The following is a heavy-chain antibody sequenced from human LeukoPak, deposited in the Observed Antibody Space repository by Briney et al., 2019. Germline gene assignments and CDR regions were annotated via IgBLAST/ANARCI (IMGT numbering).Heavy chain of an antibody. CDR2: ITSSGAYI. CDR3: AKHNDYGDYILGYYFDY. D-gene: IGHD4-17*01. Sequence: GGSLRLSCAASGFTFNNYNMNWVRQAPGKALEWVSSITSSGAYIFYADSVKGRFTISRDNSKNTLYLQMSSLRAEDTAIYYCAKHNDYGDYILGYYFDYWGQGTLVTVSS. J-gene: IGHJ4*02. CDR1: GFTFNNYN. V-gene: IGHV3-21*04.